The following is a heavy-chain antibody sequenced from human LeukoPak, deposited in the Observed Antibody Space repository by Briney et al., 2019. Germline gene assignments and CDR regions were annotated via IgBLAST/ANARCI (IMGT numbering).Heavy chain of an antibody. CDR2: IWYDGSKK. CDR3: ARDYDSSGPYGMDV. V-gene: IGHV3-33*01. Sequence: GGSLRLSCAASGFPFSSYGMHWVRQAPGKGLEWVAVIWYDGSKKYYADSVKGRFTISRDNSKNTLYLQMNSLRAEDTAVYYCARDYDSSGPYGMDVWGQGTTVTVSS. J-gene: IGHJ6*02. D-gene: IGHD3-22*01. CDR1: GFPFSSYG.